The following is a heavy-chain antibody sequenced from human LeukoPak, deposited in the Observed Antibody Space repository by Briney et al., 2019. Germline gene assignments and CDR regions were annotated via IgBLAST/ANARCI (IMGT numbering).Heavy chain of an antibody. CDR3: AREPNFDDHAFDH. V-gene: IGHV3-48*01. Sequence: GGSLRLSCAASGFIFSSYSMNWVRQVPGKGLEWVSYINSRSSSIDYADSVEGRFTISRDSAKNSLYLQINRLRAEDTAIYYCAREPNFDDHAFDHWGQGTLVTVSS. J-gene: IGHJ4*02. CDR1: GFIFSSYS. D-gene: IGHD1-7*01. CDR2: INSRSSSI.